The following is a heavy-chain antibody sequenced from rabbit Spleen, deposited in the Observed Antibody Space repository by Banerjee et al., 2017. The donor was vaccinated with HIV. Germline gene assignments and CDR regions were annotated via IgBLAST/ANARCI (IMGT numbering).Heavy chain of an antibody. D-gene: IGHD8-1*01. J-gene: IGHJ6*01. Sequence: QSLAESGGDLVKPGASLTLTCIASGVSFSANSYMCWVRQAPGKGLEWVVCIDAGSSGFSYFASWAKGRFTIAITSSTTVTLQMTSLTAADTATYFGARDTGSSFSSDGMDLWGPGTLVTVS. CDR3: ARDTGSSFSSDGMDL. CDR1: GVSFSANSY. V-gene: IGHV1S40*01. CDR2: IDAGSSGFS.